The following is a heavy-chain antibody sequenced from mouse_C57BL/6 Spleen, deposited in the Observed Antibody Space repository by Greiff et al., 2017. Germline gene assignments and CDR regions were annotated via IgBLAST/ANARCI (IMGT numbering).Heavy chain of an antibody. CDR2: IYPGDGDT. V-gene: IGHV1-80*01. CDR1: GYAFSSYW. CDR3: ARSHYYGSSYPDY. J-gene: IGHJ2*01. Sequence: QVQLQQSGAELVKPGASVKISCKASGYAFSSYWMNWVKQRPGKGLEWIGQIYPGDGDTNYNGKFKGKATLTADKSSSTAYMQLSSLTSEDSAVYFCARSHYYGSSYPDYWGQGTTLTVSS. D-gene: IGHD1-1*01.